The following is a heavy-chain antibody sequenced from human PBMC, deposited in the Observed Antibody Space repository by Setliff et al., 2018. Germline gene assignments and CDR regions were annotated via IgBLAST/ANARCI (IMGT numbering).Heavy chain of an antibody. Sequence: SVKVSCKASGGTFGSYGISWVRQAPGQGLEWMGGTIPIFGTTNYAQKFQGRATIITDESTTTAYMELSSLRSDDTAVYYCAREGVDSRSSTDYRYYMDVWGKGTTVTVSS. CDR2: TIPIFGTT. V-gene: IGHV1-69*05. J-gene: IGHJ6*03. CDR1: GGTFGSYG. D-gene: IGHD3-22*01. CDR3: AREGVDSRSSTDYRYYMDV.